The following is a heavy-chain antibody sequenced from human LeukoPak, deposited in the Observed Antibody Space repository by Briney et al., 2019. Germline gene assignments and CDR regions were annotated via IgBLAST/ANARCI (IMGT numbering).Heavy chain of an antibody. V-gene: IGHV1-8*03. D-gene: IGHD3-3*01. CDR1: GYTFTSYD. J-gene: IGHJ4*02. CDR3: ARAYDFWSGYYPFDY. CDR2: MNPNSGNT. Sequence: DSVKVSCKASGYTFTSYDINWVRQATGQGLEWMGWMNPNSGNTGYAQKFQGRVTITRNTSISTAYMELSSLRSEDTAVYNSARAYDFWSGYYPFDYWGQGTLVTVSS.